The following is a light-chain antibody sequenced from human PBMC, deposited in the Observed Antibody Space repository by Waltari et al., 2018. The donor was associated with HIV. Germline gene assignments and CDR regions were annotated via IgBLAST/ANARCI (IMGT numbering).Light chain of an antibody. CDR2: LRS. CDR3: MQALQTPYT. Sequence: LMTQSPLSLPAIPGYPASLSCQSNQSLLHNDVYFVDWYVQRPGQSPQLLIYLRSTRASGVSDRFRGTGSGTDFTLIISEVEAEDVGTYYCMQALQTPYTFGQGTKLDLK. CDR1: QSLLHNDVYF. J-gene: IGKJ2*01. V-gene: IGKV2-28*01.